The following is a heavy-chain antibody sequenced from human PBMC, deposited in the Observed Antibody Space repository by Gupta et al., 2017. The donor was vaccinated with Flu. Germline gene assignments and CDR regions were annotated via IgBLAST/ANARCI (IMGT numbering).Heavy chain of an antibody. CDR1: GFTFTNYA. CDR3: ARRGYNYPLDY. J-gene: IGHJ4*02. V-gene: IGHV3-23*01. D-gene: IGHD1-1*01. CDR2: VGTSAGST. Sequence: EVQLLESGGALVQPGGSLRLSCAASGFTFTNYAMTWVRQAPGKGLEWVSAVGTSAGSTYYADSVEGRFAVSRDSSKNTLYMQMNSLRAEDTAVYYCARRGYNYPLDYWGQGTLVTVSS.